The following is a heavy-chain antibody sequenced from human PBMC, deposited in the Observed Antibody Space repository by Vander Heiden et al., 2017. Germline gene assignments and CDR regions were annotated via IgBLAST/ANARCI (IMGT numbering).Heavy chain of an antibody. CDR3: ARLADFDQ. V-gene: IGHV4-4*02. J-gene: IGHJ4*02. Sequence: QVQLQESGPGLVKPSGTLSLTCAVSGDSIPRSNWWSWVRQAPGKGLEWIGEIFQSGSTNYNPSLQSRVTISADQSKNQFSLRLSSVTAADTAVYYCARLADFDQWGQGTLVTVSS. CDR1: GDSIPRSNW. CDR2: IFQSGST.